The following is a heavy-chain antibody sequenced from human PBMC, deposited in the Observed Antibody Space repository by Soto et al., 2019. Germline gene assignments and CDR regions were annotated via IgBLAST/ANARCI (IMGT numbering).Heavy chain of an antibody. Sequence: GESLKISCMGSGYSFTSYWIGWVRQMPGKGLVWMGIIYPGDSDTRYSPSSQGQVTISADKSISTAYPQWSSLKASDTAMYYSARLHVWGSYRYANDDGMDVWGQGTTVTVSS. J-gene: IGHJ6*02. CDR3: ARLHVWGSYRYANDDGMDV. CDR1: GYSFTSYW. V-gene: IGHV5-51*01. D-gene: IGHD3-16*02. CDR2: IYPGDSDT.